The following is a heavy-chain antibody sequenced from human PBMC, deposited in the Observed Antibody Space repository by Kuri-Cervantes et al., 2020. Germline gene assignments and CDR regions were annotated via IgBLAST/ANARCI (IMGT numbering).Heavy chain of an antibody. V-gene: IGHV3-21*01. Sequence: GESLKISCAASGFTFSSYSMNWVRQAPGKGLEWVSSISSSSSYIYYADSVKGRFTISRDNAKKSLYLQMNSLRAEDMAVYYCAYSSGWTEGAIDIWGQGTMVTVSS. CDR1: GFTFSSYS. CDR2: ISSSSSYI. D-gene: IGHD6-19*01. J-gene: IGHJ3*02. CDR3: AYSSGWTEGAIDI.